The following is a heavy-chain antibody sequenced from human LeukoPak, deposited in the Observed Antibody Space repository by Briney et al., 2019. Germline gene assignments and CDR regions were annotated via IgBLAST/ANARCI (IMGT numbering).Heavy chain of an antibody. Sequence: GASVKVSCKASGYTFTSYGISWVRQAPGQGLEWMGWINPNDGDTYYAQKFQGRVTMTRDTSISTAHMEVSRLRSDDTAVYYCARANFLYCSSTSCLFDYWGQGTLVTVSS. V-gene: IGHV1-2*02. CDR1: GYTFTSYG. J-gene: IGHJ4*02. CDR2: INPNDGDT. D-gene: IGHD2-2*01. CDR3: ARANFLYCSSTSCLFDY.